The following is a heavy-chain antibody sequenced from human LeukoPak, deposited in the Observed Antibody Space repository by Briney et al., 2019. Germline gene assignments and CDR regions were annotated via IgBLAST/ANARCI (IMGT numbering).Heavy chain of an antibody. Sequence: PGGSLRLSCAASAFTFSSYWMHWVRQAPGRGLEWVADIKQDGSEKYYVDSVKGRFTISRDSAKNALYLQMNSLRAEDTAVYYCARGGDGYNSPDFDYWGQGTLVTVSS. CDR2: IKQDGSEK. CDR1: AFTFSSYW. D-gene: IGHD5-24*01. V-gene: IGHV3-7*05. CDR3: ARGGDGYNSPDFDY. J-gene: IGHJ4*02.